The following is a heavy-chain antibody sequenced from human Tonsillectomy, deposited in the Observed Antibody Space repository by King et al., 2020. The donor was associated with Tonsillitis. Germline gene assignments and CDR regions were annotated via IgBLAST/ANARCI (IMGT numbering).Heavy chain of an antibody. V-gene: IGHV3-48*01. CDR2: ISSSSSAI. Sequence: VQLVESGGGLVQPGGSLRLSCAASGFTFSTYSMNWVRQAPGKGLEWVSYISSSSSAISYADSVKGRFTISRDNAKNSLYLQMNSLRAEDTAVYSCARDRPSNDCVDYWGEGSLVTVSS. J-gene: IGHJ4*02. CDR3: ARDRPSNDCVDY. D-gene: IGHD2-21*02. CDR1: GFTFSTYS.